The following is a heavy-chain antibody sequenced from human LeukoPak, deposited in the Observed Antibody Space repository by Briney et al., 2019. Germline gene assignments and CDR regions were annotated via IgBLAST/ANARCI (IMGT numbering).Heavy chain of an antibody. CDR2: ISSTGGTT. CDR1: GITFSSYG. CDR3: ARDEGTFDY. V-gene: IGHV3-23*01. Sequence: GGSLRLSCAASGITFSSYGMSWVRQAPGKGLEWVSSISSTGGTTYYADSVKGRFTISRDNSKNTLYLQMNSLRAEDTAVYYCARDEGTFDYWGQGTLVTVSS. J-gene: IGHJ4*02.